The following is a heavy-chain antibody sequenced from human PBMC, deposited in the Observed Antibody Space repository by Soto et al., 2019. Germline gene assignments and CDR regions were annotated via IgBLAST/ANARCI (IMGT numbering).Heavy chain of an antibody. CDR1: GFTFSSYG. Sequence: GGSLRLSCAASGFTFSSYGMHWVRQAPGKGLEWVAVISYDGSNKYYADSVKGRFTISRDNSKNTLYLQMNSLRAEDTAVYYCAKGWDYGYDSSVDYWGQGTLVTVSS. V-gene: IGHV3-30*18. CDR3: AKGWDYGYDSSVDY. CDR2: ISYDGSNK. J-gene: IGHJ4*02. D-gene: IGHD3-22*01.